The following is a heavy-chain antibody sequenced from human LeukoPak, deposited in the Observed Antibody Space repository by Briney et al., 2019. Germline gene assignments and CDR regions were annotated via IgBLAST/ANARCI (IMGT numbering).Heavy chain of an antibody. CDR3: ARSPYYYEKDY. Sequence: GGSLRLSCAASGFTVSSNYMSWVRQAPGKGLEWVSVIYSGGSTYYADSVKGRFTISRDNSKNTLYLQMNSLRAEDTAVYYCARSPYYYEKDYWGQGTLVTVSS. J-gene: IGHJ4*02. V-gene: IGHV3-66*02. CDR2: IYSGGST. D-gene: IGHD3-22*01. CDR1: GFTVSSNY.